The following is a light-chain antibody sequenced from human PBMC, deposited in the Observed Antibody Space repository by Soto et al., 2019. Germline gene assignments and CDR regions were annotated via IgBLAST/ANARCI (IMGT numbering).Light chain of an antibody. CDR1: SSNIGSNI. CDR3: SAWDASLNAIL. J-gene: IGLJ2*01. CDR2: NND. Sequence: QSVLSQPPSASGTPVQRVTISCSGRSSNIGSNIVNWYQQLPGTAPKLLIYNNDQRPSGVPDRFSGSKSGTSASLAISGLQSEDEADYYCSAWDASLNAILFGGGTKVTVL. V-gene: IGLV1-44*01.